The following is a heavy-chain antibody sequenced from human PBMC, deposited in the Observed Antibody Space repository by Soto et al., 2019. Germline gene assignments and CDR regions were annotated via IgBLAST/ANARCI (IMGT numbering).Heavy chain of an antibody. CDR1: GGSISSYY. J-gene: IGHJ4*02. CDR3: ARLRCPSPEYYDFWSGYYCELDY. V-gene: IGHV4-59*08. D-gene: IGHD3-3*01. Sequence: SETLSLTCTVSGGSISSYYWSWIRQPPGKGLEWIGYIYYSGSTNYNPSLKSRVTISVDTSKNQFSLKLSSVTAADTAVYYCARLRCPSPEYYDFWSGYYCELDYWGQGTLVTVSS. CDR2: IYYSGST.